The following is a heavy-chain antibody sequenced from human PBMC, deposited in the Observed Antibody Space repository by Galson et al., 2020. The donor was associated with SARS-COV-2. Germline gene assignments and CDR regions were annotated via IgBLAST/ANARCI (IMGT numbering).Heavy chain of an antibody. Sequence: SETLSLTCTVSGGSISSYYWSWIRQPPGKGLEWIGYIYYSGSTNYNPSPKSRVTILVDTSKNQFSLKVNSVTAADTAVYYCARAAQTYYDFWSGYYNAPHFDYWGQGTLVTVSS. CDR1: GGSISSYY. D-gene: IGHD3-3*01. J-gene: IGHJ4*02. V-gene: IGHV4-59*01. CDR3: ARAAQTYYDFWSGYYNAPHFDY. CDR2: IYYSGST.